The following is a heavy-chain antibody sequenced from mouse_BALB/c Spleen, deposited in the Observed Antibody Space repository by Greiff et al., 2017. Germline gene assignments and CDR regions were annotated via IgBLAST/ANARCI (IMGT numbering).Heavy chain of an antibody. CDR3: ARKYGTTGFAY. CDR1: GYTFTSYW. CDR2: INPSTGYT. D-gene: IGHD2-10*02. Sequence: QVQLQQSGAELAKPGASVKMSCKASGYTFTSYWMHWVKQRPGQGLEWIGYINPSTGYTEYNQKFKDKATLTADKSSSTAYMQLSSLTSEDSAVYYCARKYGTTGFAYWGQGTLVTVSA. V-gene: IGHV1-7*01. J-gene: IGHJ3*01.